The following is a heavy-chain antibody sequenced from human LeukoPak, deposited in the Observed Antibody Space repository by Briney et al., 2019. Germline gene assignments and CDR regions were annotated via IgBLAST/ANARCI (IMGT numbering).Heavy chain of an antibody. CDR1: GGSISGSSYY. CDR3: ARDSRLYYDSSGYPV. V-gene: IGHV4-39*07. CDR2: IYYSGST. J-gene: IGHJ4*02. Sequence: PSETLSLTCTVSGGSISGSSYYWGWIRQPPGKGLEWIGSIYYSGSTYYNPSLKSRVTISVDTSKNQFSLKLSSVTAADTAVYYCARDSRLYYDSSGYPVWGQGTLVTVSS. D-gene: IGHD3-22*01.